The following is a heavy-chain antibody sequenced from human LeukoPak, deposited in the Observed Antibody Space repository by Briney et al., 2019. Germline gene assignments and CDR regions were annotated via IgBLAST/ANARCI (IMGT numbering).Heavy chain of an antibody. D-gene: IGHD2-21*01. J-gene: IGHJ1*01. CDR2: INHSGST. V-gene: IGHV4-34*01. Sequence: SETLSLTCAVYGGSLSGYYWNWIRQPPGKGLEWIGEINHSGSTNYNPSLKSRVTISVDTSKNQFSLKLSSVTAADTAVYFCARGTWIPISQLWWYFQHWGQGTLVTVSS. CDR1: GGSLSGYY. CDR3: ARGTWIPISQLWWYFQH.